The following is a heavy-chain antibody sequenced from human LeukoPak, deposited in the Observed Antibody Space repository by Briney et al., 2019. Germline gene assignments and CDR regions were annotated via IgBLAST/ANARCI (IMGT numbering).Heavy chain of an antibody. CDR2: ISAYNDNT. Sequence: ASVKVSCKASGYTFTSYGISWVRQAPGQGLEWMGWISAYNDNTNYAQKLQGRVTMTTDTSTSTAYMELRSLRSDDTAVYYCARDRGVGSYGLSCPDYWGQGTLATVSS. D-gene: IGHD1-26*01. CDR3: ARDRGVGSYGLSCPDY. CDR1: GYTFTSYG. J-gene: IGHJ4*02. V-gene: IGHV1-18*01.